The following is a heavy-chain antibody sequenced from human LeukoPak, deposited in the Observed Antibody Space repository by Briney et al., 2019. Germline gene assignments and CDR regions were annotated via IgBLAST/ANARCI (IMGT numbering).Heavy chain of an antibody. Sequence: ASVKVSCKASGYTFTSYYMHWVRQAPGQGLEWMGIINPSGGSTSYAQKFQGRVTMTRDTSTSTVYMELSSLTSEDTAVYYCARGPYTHYDSSGDYYNWFDPWGQGTLVTVSS. CDR3: ARGPYTHYDSSGDYYNWFDP. CDR1: GYTFTSYY. D-gene: IGHD3-22*01. V-gene: IGHV1-46*01. CDR2: INPSGGST. J-gene: IGHJ5*02.